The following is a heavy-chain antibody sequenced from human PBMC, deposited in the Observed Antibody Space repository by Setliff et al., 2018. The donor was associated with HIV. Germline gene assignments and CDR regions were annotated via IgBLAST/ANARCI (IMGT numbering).Heavy chain of an antibody. V-gene: IGHV4-4*09. Sequence: PSETLSLTCTVSGGSISSYYWSWMRQPPGKGLEWIGYIFTSGSTNYNPSLKSRVTISMDTSKNQFSLKLSSVTAADTALYYCARHPIYCGDCYSSGGMGLADYWGQGTLVTVSS. CDR3: ARHPIYCGDCYSSGGMGLADY. CDR2: IFTSGST. D-gene: IGHD2-21*02. CDR1: GGSISSYY. J-gene: IGHJ4*02.